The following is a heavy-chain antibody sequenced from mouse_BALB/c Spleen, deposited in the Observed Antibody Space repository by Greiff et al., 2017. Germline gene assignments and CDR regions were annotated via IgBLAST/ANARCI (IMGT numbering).Heavy chain of an antibody. CDR3: ARDDYGAWFAY. CDR1: GFSLTSYG. CDR2: IWAGGST. D-gene: IGHD2-4*01. J-gene: IGHJ3*01. V-gene: IGHV2-9*02. Sequence: VQVVESEPGLVAPSQSLSITCTVSGFSLTSYGVHWVRQPPGKGLEWLGVIWAGGSTNYNSALMSRLSISKDNSKSQVFLKMNSLQTDDTAMYYCARDDYGAWFAYWGQGTLVTVSA.